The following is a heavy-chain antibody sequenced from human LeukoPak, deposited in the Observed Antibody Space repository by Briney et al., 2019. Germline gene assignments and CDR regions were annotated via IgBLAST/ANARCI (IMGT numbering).Heavy chain of an antibody. CDR2: IYYSGST. CDR1: GVSISSYY. CDR3: ARDRDYDFWSGYLGGYYYGMDV. Sequence: SETLSLTCTVSGVSISSYYWSWIRQPPGKGLEWIGYIYYSGSTNYNPTLKSRVTISVDTSKNQFSLKLSSVTAADTAVYYCARDRDYDFWSGYLGGYYYGMDVWGQGTTVTVSS. D-gene: IGHD3-3*01. V-gene: IGHV4-59*01. J-gene: IGHJ6*02.